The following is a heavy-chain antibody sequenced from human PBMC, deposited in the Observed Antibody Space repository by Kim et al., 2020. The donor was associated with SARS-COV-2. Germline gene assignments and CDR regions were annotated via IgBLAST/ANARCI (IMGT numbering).Heavy chain of an antibody. V-gene: IGHV4-59*08. CDR1: GGSISSYY. CDR3: ARHGTSIAATGWFDP. J-gene: IGHJ5*02. CDR2: IYYSGST. D-gene: IGHD6-6*01. Sequence: SETLSLTCTVSGGSISSYYWSWIRQPPGKGLEWIGYIYYSGSTNYNPSLKSRVTISVDTSKNQFSLKLSSVTAADTAVYYCARHGTSIAATGWFDPWGQGTLVTVSS.